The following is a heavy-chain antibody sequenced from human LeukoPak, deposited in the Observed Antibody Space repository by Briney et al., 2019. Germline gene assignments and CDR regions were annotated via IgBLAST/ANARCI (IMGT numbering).Heavy chain of an antibody. CDR2: IKQDGSEK. Sequence: GGSLRLSCAASGFTFSSYWMSWVRQAPGKGLEWVANIKQDGSEKYYVDSVKGRFTISRDNAKNSLYLQMNTLRAEDTAVYYCARGGFFDWFDPWGQGTLVTVSS. CDR3: ARGGFFDWFDP. V-gene: IGHV3-7*04. D-gene: IGHD3-10*01. J-gene: IGHJ5*02. CDR1: GFTFSSYW.